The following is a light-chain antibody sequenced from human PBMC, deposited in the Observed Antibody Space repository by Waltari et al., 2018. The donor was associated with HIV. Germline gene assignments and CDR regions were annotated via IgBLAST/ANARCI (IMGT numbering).Light chain of an antibody. CDR3: SSYSGSNTLV. V-gene: IGLV2-8*01. CDR1: SSDVGGYNY. J-gene: IGLJ2*01. Sequence: QSALTQPASVSGSPGQSITISCTGTSSDVGGYNYVSWYQQLPGRAPKLMIYDVTKRPSRVPDRFSGSKSGNTASLTVSGLQAEDEADYFCSSYSGSNTLVFGGGTKLTVL. CDR2: DVT.